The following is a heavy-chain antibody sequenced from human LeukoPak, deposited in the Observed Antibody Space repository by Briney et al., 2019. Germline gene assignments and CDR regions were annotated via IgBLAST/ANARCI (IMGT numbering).Heavy chain of an antibody. V-gene: IGHV4-30-4*01. CDR1: GGSISSGDYY. Sequence: NPSQTLSLTCTVSGGSISSGDYYWSWIRQPPGKGLEWIGYIYYSGSTYYNPSLKSRVTISVDTSKNQFSLKLSSVTAAGTAVYYCARTYCGGDCYYYYYYGMDVWGQGTTVTVSS. D-gene: IGHD2-21*02. CDR2: IYYSGST. J-gene: IGHJ6*02. CDR3: ARTYCGGDCYYYYYYGMDV.